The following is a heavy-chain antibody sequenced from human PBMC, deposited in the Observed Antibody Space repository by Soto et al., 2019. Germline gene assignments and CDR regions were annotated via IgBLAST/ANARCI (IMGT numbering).Heavy chain of an antibody. J-gene: IGHJ6*02. D-gene: IGHD2-2*03. Sequence: PGGSLRLSCAASGFTFSSFGMHWVRQAPGKGLEWVAVIWYDGSNRYYADSVKGRFTISRDNSKNTLYLQMNSLRAEDTAVYYCARSGYFIFGIRDIYYYYYGMDVRGQGTTVTVSS. CDR2: IWYDGSNR. CDR3: ARSGYFIFGIRDIYYYYYGMDV. CDR1: GFTFSSFG. V-gene: IGHV3-33*01.